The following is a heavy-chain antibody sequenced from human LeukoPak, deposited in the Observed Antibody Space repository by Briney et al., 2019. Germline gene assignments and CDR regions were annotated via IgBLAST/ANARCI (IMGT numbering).Heavy chain of an antibody. CDR3: TTEADGGPDY. J-gene: IGHJ4*02. CDR1: GFTFSNAW. V-gene: IGHV3-15*01. Sequence: PGGSLRLSSAASGFTFSNAWMSWVRQVPGKGLQWVGRIKSKTDGGTTDYAAPVKGRFTISRDDSKTTLYLQMNSLKTEDTAVYYCTTEADGGPDYWGQGTLVTVSS. D-gene: IGHD4-23*01. CDR2: IKSKTDGGTT.